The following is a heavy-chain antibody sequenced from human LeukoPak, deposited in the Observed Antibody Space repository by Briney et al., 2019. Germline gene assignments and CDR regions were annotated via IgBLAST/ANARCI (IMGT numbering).Heavy chain of an antibody. CDR1: GFTFSSYA. J-gene: IGHJ4*02. D-gene: IGHD2-15*01. Sequence: PGGSLRLSCAASGFTFSSYAMHWVRQAPGKGLEWVAVISYDGSNKYYADSVKGRFTISRDNSKNTLYLQMNSLRAEDTAVYYCAREGGGGFDYWGQGTLVTVSS. CDR3: AREGGGGFDY. V-gene: IGHV3-30-3*01. CDR2: ISYDGSNK.